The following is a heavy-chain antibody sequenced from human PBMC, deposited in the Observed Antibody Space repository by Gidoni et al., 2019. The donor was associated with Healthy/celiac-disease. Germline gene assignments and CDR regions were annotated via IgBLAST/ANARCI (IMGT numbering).Heavy chain of an antibody. CDR3: ARGADGDSSGYYY. CDR2: IYSGGST. J-gene: IGHJ4*02. Sequence: EVQLVESGGGLIQPGGSLRLSCAASGFTVSSNYMSWVRQAPGKGLEWVSVIYSGGSTYYADSVKGRFTISRDNSKNTLYLQMNSLRAEDTAVYYCARGADGDSSGYYYWGQGTLVTVSS. CDR1: GFTVSSNY. V-gene: IGHV3-53*01. D-gene: IGHD3-22*01.